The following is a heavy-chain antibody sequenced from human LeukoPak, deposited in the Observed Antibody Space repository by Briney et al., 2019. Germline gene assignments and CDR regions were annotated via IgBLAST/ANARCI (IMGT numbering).Heavy chain of an antibody. Sequence: GASVKVSRKASGYTFTGYYMHWVRQAPGQGLEWMGWINPNSSGTNYAQKFQGRVTMTRDTSISTAYMELSRLRSDDTAVYYCARDGSGGSWNDAFDIWGQGTMVTVSS. CDR3: ARDGSGGSWNDAFDI. D-gene: IGHD2-15*01. CDR2: INPNSSGT. V-gene: IGHV1-2*02. CDR1: GYTFTGYY. J-gene: IGHJ3*02.